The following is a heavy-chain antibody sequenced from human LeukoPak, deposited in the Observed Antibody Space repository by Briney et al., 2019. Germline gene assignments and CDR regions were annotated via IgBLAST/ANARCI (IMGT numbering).Heavy chain of an antibody. J-gene: IGHJ2*01. CDR1: GGSISSSSYY. D-gene: IGHD2-2*03. CDR2: IYYSGST. Sequence: PSETLSLTCTVSGGSISSSSYYWGWIPQPPGKGLEWIGSIYYSGSTYYNPSLKSRVTISVDTSKNQFSLKLSSLTAADTAVYYCARRWIFDLWGRGTLVTVSP. V-gene: IGHV4-39*01. CDR3: ARRWIFDL.